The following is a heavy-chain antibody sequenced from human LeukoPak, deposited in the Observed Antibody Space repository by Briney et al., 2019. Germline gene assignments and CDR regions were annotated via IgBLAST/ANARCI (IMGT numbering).Heavy chain of an antibody. Sequence: GASVTVSCKASGYTFTSYGISWVRQAPGQGLELMGWISAYNGNTNYAQELQGRVTMTTDTSTSTDYTELRSLRSDDTAVYYCARDNIWGVRGVIITYGMDVWGQGTTVTVSS. CDR1: GYTFTSYG. D-gene: IGHD3-10*01. CDR3: ARDNIWGVRGVIITYGMDV. V-gene: IGHV1-18*01. CDR2: ISAYNGNT. J-gene: IGHJ6*02.